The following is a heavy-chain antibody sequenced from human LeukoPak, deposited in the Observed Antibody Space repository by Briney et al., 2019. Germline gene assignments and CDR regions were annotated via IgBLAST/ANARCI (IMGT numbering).Heavy chain of an antibody. CDR3: ARAYRPRGYYFDY. D-gene: IGHD2-15*01. CDR2: IYYSGST. Sequence: PSETLSLTCTVSGGSISSGGYYWSWIRQHPGKGLEWIGYIYYSGSTYYNPSLKSRVTISVDTSKNQFSLKLSSVTAADTAVYCCARAYRPRGYYFDYWGQRTPRTVSS. J-gene: IGHJ4*02. V-gene: IGHV4-31*03. CDR1: GGSISSGGYY.